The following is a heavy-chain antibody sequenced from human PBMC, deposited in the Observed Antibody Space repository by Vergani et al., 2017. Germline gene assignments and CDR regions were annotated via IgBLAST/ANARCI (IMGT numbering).Heavy chain of an antibody. CDR1: GFTFSDYY. D-gene: IGHD3-10*01. CDR3: AREVLNIGGGSGSQTNYFDY. CDR2: ISSSGRTV. J-gene: IGHJ4*02. V-gene: IGHV3-11*04. Sequence: QLEESGGGLVKAGGSLRLSCAASGFTFSDYYMTWIRQGPGKGLECVSFISSSGRTVQYADSVKGRFTISRDNAKNSLYLQMSSLRGEDTAVYYCAREVLNIGGGSGSQTNYFDYWGQGTLVTVSS.